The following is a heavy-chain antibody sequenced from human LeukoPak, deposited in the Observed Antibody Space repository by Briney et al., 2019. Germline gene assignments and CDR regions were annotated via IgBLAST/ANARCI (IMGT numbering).Heavy chain of an antibody. CDR1: GGSISSSSYY. D-gene: IGHD3-10*01. Sequence: SETLSLTCTVSGGSISSSSYYWGWIRQPPGKGLERIGSIYYSGSTYYNPSLKSRVTISVDTSKNQFSLKLSSVTAVDTAIYYCARHSEYGSGGFQDNFDYWGQGTLLTVSS. CDR2: IYYSGST. J-gene: IGHJ4*02. V-gene: IGHV4-39*01. CDR3: ARHSEYGSGGFQDNFDY.